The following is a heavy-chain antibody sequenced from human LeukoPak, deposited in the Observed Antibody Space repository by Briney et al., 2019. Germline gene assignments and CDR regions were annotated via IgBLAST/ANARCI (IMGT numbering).Heavy chain of an antibody. Sequence: GGSLRLSCAASGFTFSSYAMSWVRQAPGKGLVWVSQICTDETTIRYADSVKGRFTISRDNAKNTLYLQMNSLRAEDTALYYCAKSIEGSGSYYNSYFDYWGQGALVTVSS. J-gene: IGHJ4*02. D-gene: IGHD3-10*01. V-gene: IGHV3-74*01. CDR3: AKSIEGSGSYYNSYFDY. CDR2: ICTDETTI. CDR1: GFTFSSYA.